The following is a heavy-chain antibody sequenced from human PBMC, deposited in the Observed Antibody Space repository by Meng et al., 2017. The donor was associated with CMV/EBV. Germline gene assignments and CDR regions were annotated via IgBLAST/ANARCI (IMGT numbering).Heavy chain of an antibody. V-gene: IGHV3-30-3*01. CDR1: GFTFSSYA. CDR2: ISYDGSNK. CDR3: VRGWQQLAFDY. D-gene: IGHD6-13*01. J-gene: IGHJ4*02. Sequence: LFCAASGFTFSSYAMRWVRQAPGKGLEWVAVISYDGSNKYYADSVKGRFTISRDNSKNTLYLQMNSLRAEDTALYYCVRGWQQLAFDYWGQGTLVTVSS.